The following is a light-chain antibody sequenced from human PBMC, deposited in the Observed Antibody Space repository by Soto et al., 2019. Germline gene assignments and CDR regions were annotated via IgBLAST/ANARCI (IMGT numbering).Light chain of an antibody. Sequence: EIVLTQSPATLSSFPGDIVTLSCRASQYINTRLAWYQHRPGQAPRLLIYQTSIRAAGIPARFSASGTGTDFTLTISDVQPEDFAVYYCHQRQSWPRTFGQGTKVDI. J-gene: IGKJ1*01. CDR3: HQRQSWPRT. V-gene: IGKV3-11*01. CDR2: QTS. CDR1: QYINTR.